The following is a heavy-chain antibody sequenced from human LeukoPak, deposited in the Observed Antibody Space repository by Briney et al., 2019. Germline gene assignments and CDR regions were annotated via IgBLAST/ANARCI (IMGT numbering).Heavy chain of an antibody. D-gene: IGHD3-22*01. CDR3: ATNYYDSSGYQSWYAFDI. CDR2: INPNSGGT. V-gene: IGHV1-2*06. CDR1: GYTFTGYY. J-gene: IGHJ3*02. Sequence: ASVKVSCKASGYTFTGYYMHWVRQAPGQGLEWMGRINPNSGGTNYAQKFQGRVTMTRDTSISTAYMELSRLRSDDTAVYYCATNYYDSSGYQSWYAFDIWGQGTMVTVSS.